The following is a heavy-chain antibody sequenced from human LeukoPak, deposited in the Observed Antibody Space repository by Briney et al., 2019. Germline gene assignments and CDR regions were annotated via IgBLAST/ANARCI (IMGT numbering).Heavy chain of an antibody. CDR1: GYSISSGYY. D-gene: IGHD3-22*01. Sequence: SETLSLTCAVSGYSISSGYYWGWIRQPPGKGLEWIGSIYHSGSIYYNPSLKNRVTISVDTSKNQFSMKLSSVTAADTAVYYCARGYYGSSGYYWNYFDYWGQGTLVTVSS. J-gene: IGHJ4*02. CDR3: ARGYYGSSGYYWNYFDY. V-gene: IGHV4-38-2*01. CDR2: IYHSGSI.